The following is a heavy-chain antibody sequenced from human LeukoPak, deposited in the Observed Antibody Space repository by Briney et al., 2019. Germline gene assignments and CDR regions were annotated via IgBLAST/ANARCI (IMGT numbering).Heavy chain of an antibody. Sequence: ASVNVSCKASGYTFTSYDINWVRQAPGQGLEWMGMIYPRDGSTSYAQKFQGRVTVTRDTSTSTVHMELSGLRSEDTAVYYCARDQEGFDYWGQGTLVTVSS. CDR1: GYTFTSYD. CDR3: ARDQEGFDY. CDR2: IYPRDGST. J-gene: IGHJ4*02. V-gene: IGHV1-46*01.